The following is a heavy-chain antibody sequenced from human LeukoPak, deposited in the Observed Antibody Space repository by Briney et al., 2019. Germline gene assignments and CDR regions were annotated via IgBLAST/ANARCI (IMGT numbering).Heavy chain of an antibody. D-gene: IGHD4-17*01. V-gene: IGHV4-39*01. CDR2: IYYSGST. Sequence: PSETLSLTCIVSGGSISSSSYYWGWIRQPPGKGLEWIGSIYYSGSTYYTPSLKSRVTVSVDTSQNQFSLKLSSVTAADTAVYYCARRRDYGDYFDYWGQGTLVTVSS. CDR1: GGSISSSSYY. J-gene: IGHJ4*02. CDR3: ARRRDYGDYFDY.